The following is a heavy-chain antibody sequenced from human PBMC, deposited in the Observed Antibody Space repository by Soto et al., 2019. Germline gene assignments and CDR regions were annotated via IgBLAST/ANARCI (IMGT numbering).Heavy chain of an antibody. Sequence: ASVKVSCKASGCTFTSYGISWVRQAPGQGXEWMGWISAYNGNTNYAQKLQGRVTMTTDTSTSTAYMELRSLRSDDTAVYYCARDFYDVWSGGAGDYYYYGMDVWGQGTPVTVSS. D-gene: IGHD3-3*01. V-gene: IGHV1-18*04. CDR1: GCTFTSYG. J-gene: IGHJ6*02. CDR3: ARDFYDVWSGGAGDYYYYGMDV. CDR2: ISAYNGNT.